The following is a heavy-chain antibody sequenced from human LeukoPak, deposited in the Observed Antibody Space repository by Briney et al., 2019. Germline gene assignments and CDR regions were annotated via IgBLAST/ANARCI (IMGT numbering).Heavy chain of an antibody. CDR2: VTHNGGAT. D-gene: IGHD5-24*01. Sequence: GGSLRLSCAASGFTFSTYAMTWLRRAPGKGLEWVSTVTHNGGATYYADSVKGRFTISRDNSKSTLYLQMNSLRAEDTALYYCATPAQEIATIQDYYYGMDVWGQGTTVTVSS. CDR1: GFTFSTYA. V-gene: IGHV3-23*01. CDR3: ATPAQEIATIQDYYYGMDV. J-gene: IGHJ6*02.